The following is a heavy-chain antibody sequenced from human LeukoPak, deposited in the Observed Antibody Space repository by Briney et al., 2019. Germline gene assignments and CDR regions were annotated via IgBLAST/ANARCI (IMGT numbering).Heavy chain of an antibody. CDR2: ISYDGSDK. CDR3: PWVEIG. CDR1: GFTFSSYG. V-gene: IGHV3-30*03. J-gene: IGHJ4*02. D-gene: IGHD5-12*01. Sequence: PGGSLRLSCAASGFTFSSYGMHWVRQAPGKGLEWVAVISYDGSDKFYADSVKGRFTISRDNSKNTLYLQMNSLRTEDTAVYSCPWVEIGWGQGTLVTVSS.